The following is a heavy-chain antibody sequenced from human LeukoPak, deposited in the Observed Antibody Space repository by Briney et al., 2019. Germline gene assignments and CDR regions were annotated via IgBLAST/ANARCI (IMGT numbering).Heavy chain of an antibody. CDR3: ARSFVGARKRNDY. J-gene: IGHJ4*02. Sequence: ASVKVSCKASGYTFTSYDIIWVRQASGQGLEWMGWMNPNSGHTGYAHKFQGRVTMTRSTSISTAHMELTSLTSEDSAVYYCARSFVGARKRNDYWGQGTLVTVSS. CDR1: GYTFTSYD. CDR2: MNPNSGHT. V-gene: IGHV1-8*01. D-gene: IGHD1-26*01.